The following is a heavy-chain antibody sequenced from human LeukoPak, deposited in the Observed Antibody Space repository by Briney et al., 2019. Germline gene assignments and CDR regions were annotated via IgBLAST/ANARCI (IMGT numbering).Heavy chain of an antibody. J-gene: IGHJ1*01. V-gene: IGHV3-23*01. CDR2: ISGSGGST. Sequence: GGSLRLSCAASGFTFRSYAMSWVRGAPGKGREGWSAISGSGGSTYYADSVKGRFTISRDNSKNPLYLQMNRLRPQNTAVYYWAKENSNSWYEYFQHWGQGTLVTVSS. D-gene: IGHD6-13*01. CDR1: GFTFRSYA. CDR3: AKENSNSWYEYFQH.